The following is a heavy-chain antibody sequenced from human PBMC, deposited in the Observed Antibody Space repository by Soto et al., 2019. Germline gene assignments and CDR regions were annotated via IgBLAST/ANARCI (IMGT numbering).Heavy chain of an antibody. CDR2: ISAYNGNT. D-gene: IGHD3-22*01. CDR3: ARDRYYDSSGYYRTLYYYYGMDV. CDR1: GYTFTSYV. J-gene: IGHJ6*02. Sequence: ASVKVSCKASGYTFTSYVISWVRQAPGQGLEWMGWISAYNGNTNYAQKLQGRVTMTTDTSTSTAYMELRSLRSDDTAVYYCARDRYYDSSGYYRTLYYYYGMDVWGQGTTVTVSS. V-gene: IGHV1-18*01.